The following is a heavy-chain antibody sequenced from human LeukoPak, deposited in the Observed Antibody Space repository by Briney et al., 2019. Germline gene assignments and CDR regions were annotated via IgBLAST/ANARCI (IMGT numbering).Heavy chain of an antibody. CDR1: GDSVSSDSTA. D-gene: IGHD6-19*01. Sequence: SQTLSLTCAVSGDSVSSDSTAWSWIRQYPSRGLEWLGRTYYRSKWYNDYAVSVKSRITINPDTSKNQFSLQLNSVTPEDTAVYYCAREKAGLDYWGQGTLVTVSS. J-gene: IGHJ4*02. CDR3: AREKAGLDY. V-gene: IGHV6-1*01. CDR2: TYYRSKWYN.